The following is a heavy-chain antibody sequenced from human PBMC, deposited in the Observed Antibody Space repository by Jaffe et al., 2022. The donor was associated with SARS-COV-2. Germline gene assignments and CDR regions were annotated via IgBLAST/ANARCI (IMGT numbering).Heavy chain of an antibody. CDR1: GFSLSNARMG. CDR3: ARIRDGGSGCSGGSCYGDYYYYGMDV. D-gene: IGHD2-15*01. CDR2: IFSNDEK. Sequence: QVTLKESGPVLVKPTETLTLTCTVSGFSLSNARMGVSWIRQPPGKALEWLAHIFSNDEKSYSTSLKSRLTISKDTSKSQVVLTMTNMDPVDTATYYCARIRDGGSGCSGGSCYGDYYYYGMDVWGQGTTVTVSS. V-gene: IGHV2-26*01. J-gene: IGHJ6*02.